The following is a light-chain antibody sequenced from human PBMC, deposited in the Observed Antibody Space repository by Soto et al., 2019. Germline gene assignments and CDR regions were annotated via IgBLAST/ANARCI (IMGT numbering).Light chain of an antibody. Sequence: QSGLTQPRSVSGSPGQSVTISCTGTSSDVGYYNYVSWYQQHPGKVPKLMIYDVSKRPSGVPDRFSGSKSGNTASLTISGLQVEDEAEYYCCSYVGRYSWVFGGGTKLTVL. CDR1: SSDVGYYNY. CDR2: DVS. V-gene: IGLV2-11*01. CDR3: CSYVGRYSWV. J-gene: IGLJ3*02.